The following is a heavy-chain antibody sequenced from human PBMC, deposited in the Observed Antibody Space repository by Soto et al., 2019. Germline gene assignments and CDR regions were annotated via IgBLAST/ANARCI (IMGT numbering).Heavy chain of an antibody. CDR2: MYYSGST. J-gene: IGHJ4*02. CDR3: ARFRGSYLRD. D-gene: IGHD1-26*01. Sequence: QVQLQESGPGLVKPSQALSLTCTVSAGSISSGGYYWSWVREHPGKGLEWIAYMYYSGSTYYNPSLKSRVSVSVDASKNQFSLKLSSVTAADTAVYYCARFRGSYLRDWGQGTLVTVSS. V-gene: IGHV4-31*03. CDR1: AGSISSGGYY.